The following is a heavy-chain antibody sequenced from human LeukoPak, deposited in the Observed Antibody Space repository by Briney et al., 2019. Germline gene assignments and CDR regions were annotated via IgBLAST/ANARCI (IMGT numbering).Heavy chain of an antibody. Sequence: LPGGSLRLSCAASGFTFSSYAMSWVRQAPGKGLEWVSAISGSGGSTYYADSVKGRFTISRDNSKNTLYLQMNSLRAEDTAVYYCARDLSPYVNHNGDYAYWGQGTLVTVSS. V-gene: IGHV3-23*01. CDR2: ISGSGGST. J-gene: IGHJ4*02. CDR3: ARDLSPYVNHNGDYAY. CDR1: GFTFSSYA. D-gene: IGHD4-17*01.